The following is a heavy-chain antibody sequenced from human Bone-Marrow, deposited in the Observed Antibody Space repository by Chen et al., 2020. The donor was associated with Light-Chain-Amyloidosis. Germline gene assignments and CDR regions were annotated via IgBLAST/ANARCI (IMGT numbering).Heavy chain of an antibody. D-gene: IGHD3-10*01. CDR3: ARDRGRFSYNRGGLDS. CDR2: ISYDGRNQ. J-gene: IGHJ4*02. CDR1: GFNFPNYD. V-gene: IGHV3-30*03. Sequence: QVQLVESGGDIVQPGESLRLSCEVSGFNFPNYDMHWVRQAPNKGLQWVATISYDGRNQYSADSVRGRFTVSRDDAKNTLYLEMNSLRVEDTGLYFCARDRGRFSYNRGGLDSWGQGTLVTVSS.